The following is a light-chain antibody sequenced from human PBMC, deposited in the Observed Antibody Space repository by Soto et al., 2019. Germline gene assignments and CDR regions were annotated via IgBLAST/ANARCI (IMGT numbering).Light chain of an antibody. Sequence: DIQMTQSPSSLSASVGDRVTITCRASQSISSYLNWYQQKPGKAPKLLIYAASSSQSGVPSRFSGSGSGTDFTLTISSLQPEDFATYYCQQSYSTPVWTFGQGTKVDIK. CDR3: QQSYSTPVWT. CDR1: QSISSY. J-gene: IGKJ1*01. V-gene: IGKV1-39*01. CDR2: AAS.